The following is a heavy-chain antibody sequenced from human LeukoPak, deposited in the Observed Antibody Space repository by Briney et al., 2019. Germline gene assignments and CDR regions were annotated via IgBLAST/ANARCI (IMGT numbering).Heavy chain of an antibody. V-gene: IGHV3-69-1*01. Sequence: GGSLRLSCAASGFSFSGYAMNWVRQAPGKGLEWISYISSTCAIYYGDSVKGRFTVPRDNAKNSLYLQMNSLGAEDTAVYYCARDDNWAFDHWGQGTLVTVSS. J-gene: IGHJ4*02. CDR3: ARDDNWAFDH. CDR2: ISSTCAI. CDR1: GFSFSGYA. D-gene: IGHD1-1*01.